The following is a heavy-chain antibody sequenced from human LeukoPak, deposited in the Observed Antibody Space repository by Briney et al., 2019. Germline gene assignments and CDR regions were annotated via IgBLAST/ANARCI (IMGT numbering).Heavy chain of an antibody. CDR2: IYYSGST. D-gene: IGHD5-18*01. J-gene: IGHJ4*02. CDR1: GGSISGSSYY. Sequence: SETLSLTCTVSGGSISGSSYYWGWIRQPPGKGLEWIGSIYYSGSTYYNPSLKSRVTISVDTSKNQFSLKLSSVTAADTAVYYCASLPGYSYGYGPDYWGQGTLVTVSS. CDR3: ASLPGYSYGYGPDY. V-gene: IGHV4-39*01.